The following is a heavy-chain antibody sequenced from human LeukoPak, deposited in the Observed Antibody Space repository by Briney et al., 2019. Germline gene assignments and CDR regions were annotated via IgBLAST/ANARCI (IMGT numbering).Heavy chain of an antibody. D-gene: IGHD3-22*01. CDR1: GFTVTTKS. CDR3: ARGQRAVTMIVVVGDYYVYGMDV. V-gene: IGHV3-66*01. CDR2: FYSPGST. Sequence: PGGSLRVSCAASGFTVTTKSMAWVRQAPGRGLEWVSVFYSPGSTYYADSVHGRFTISRDNSLNTLFLQMNSLRAEDTAVYYCARGQRAVTMIVVVGDYYVYGMDVWGEGTTVTVSS. J-gene: IGHJ6*04.